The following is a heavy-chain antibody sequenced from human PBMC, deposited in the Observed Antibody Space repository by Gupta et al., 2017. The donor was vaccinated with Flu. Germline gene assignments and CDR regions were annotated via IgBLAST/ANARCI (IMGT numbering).Heavy chain of an antibody. D-gene: IGHD2-8*01. Sequence: MTWVRQAPGKGLEYVSSISESDGSTYYADSVRGRFTISRDNSKNTLYLQMNILRAEDTALYYCVKDRLRGANYWGQGTLVTVSS. J-gene: IGHJ4*02. CDR3: VKDRLRGANY. CDR2: ISESDGST. V-gene: IGHV3-23*01.